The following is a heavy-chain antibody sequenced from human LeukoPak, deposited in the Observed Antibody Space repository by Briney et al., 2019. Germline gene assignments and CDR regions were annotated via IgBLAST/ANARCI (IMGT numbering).Heavy chain of an antibody. V-gene: IGHV5-51*01. J-gene: IGHJ4*02. D-gene: IGHD3-22*01. CDR1: GYTFTSYW. CDR2: IYPGDSDT. Sequence: ASVKVSCKASGYTFTSYWIGRVRQMPGKGLEWMGIIYPGDSDTRYSPSFQGQVTISADKSISTAYLQWSSLKASDTAMYYCARLRGYDSSGELDYWGQGTLVTVSS. CDR3: ARLRGYDSSGELDY.